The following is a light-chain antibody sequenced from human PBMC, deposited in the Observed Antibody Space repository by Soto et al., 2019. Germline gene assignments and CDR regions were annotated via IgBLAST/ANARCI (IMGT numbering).Light chain of an antibody. J-gene: IGLJ2*01. CDR3: GTWDDSLSAGV. Sequence: QSALTQPPSVSAAPGQKVTISCSGSSSNIGNNYVSWYQQLPGTAPKLLICDNNKRPSGIPDRFSGSKSGTSATLGITGLQTGDEADYYCGTWDDSLSAGVFGGGTKVTVL. CDR2: DNN. CDR1: SSNIGNNY. V-gene: IGLV1-51*01.